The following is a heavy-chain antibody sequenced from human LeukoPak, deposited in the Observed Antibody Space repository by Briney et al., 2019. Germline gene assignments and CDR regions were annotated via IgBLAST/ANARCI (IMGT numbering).Heavy chain of an antibody. CDR1: GFTFRHYW. Sequence: GGSLRLSCAASGFTFRHYWMSWVRQAPGKGLEWVANINQDGSEKYYVDSVKGRFTISRDNTRNSLYLQMSSLRAEDTAVYYCATGGARYYYSDHWGHGTLLTVSS. D-gene: IGHD3-10*01. J-gene: IGHJ4*01. V-gene: IGHV3-7*01. CDR3: ATGGARYYYSDH. CDR2: INQDGSEK.